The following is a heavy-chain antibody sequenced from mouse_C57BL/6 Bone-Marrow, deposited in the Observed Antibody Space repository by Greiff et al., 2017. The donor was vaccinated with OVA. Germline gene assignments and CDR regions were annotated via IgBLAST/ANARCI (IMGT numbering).Heavy chain of an antibody. CDR2: INYDGSST. J-gene: IGHJ2*01. Sequence: EVMLVESEGGLVQPGSSMKLSCTASGFTFSDYYMAWVRQVPEKGLEWVANINYDGSSTYYLDSLKSRFIISRDNAKNILYLQMSSLKSEDTATYYCARERGWFYFDYWGQGTTLTVSS. V-gene: IGHV5-16*01. D-gene: IGHD1-1*02. CDR3: ARERGWFYFDY. CDR1: GFTFSDYY.